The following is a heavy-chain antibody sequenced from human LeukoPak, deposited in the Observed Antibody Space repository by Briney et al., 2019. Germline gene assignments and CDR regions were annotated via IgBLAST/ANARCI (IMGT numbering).Heavy chain of an antibody. CDR1: GFTVSSNY. V-gene: IGHV3-66*02. CDR3: ARVFSGSYVDY. J-gene: IGHJ4*02. CDR2: IYSGGGT. D-gene: IGHD1-26*01. Sequence: GGSLGLSCAASGFTVSSNYMSWVRQAPGKGLEWVSVIYSGGGTYYADSVKGRFTFSRDNSKNTLYLQMNSLRAEDTAVYYCARVFSGSYVDYWGQGTLVTVSS.